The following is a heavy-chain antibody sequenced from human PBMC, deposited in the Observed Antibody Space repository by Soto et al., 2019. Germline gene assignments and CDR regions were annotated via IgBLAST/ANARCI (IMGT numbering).Heavy chain of an antibody. CDR3: ASPYSSGWSGHYYYGMDV. V-gene: IGHV1-69*13. D-gene: IGHD6-19*01. CDR2: IIPIFGTA. J-gene: IGHJ6*02. CDR1: GGTFSSYA. Sequence: SVKVSCKASGGTFSSYAISWVRRAPGQGLEWMGGIIPIFGTANYAQKFQGRVTITADESTSTAYMELSSLRSEDTAVYYCASPYSSGWSGHYYYGMDVWGQGTTVTVSS.